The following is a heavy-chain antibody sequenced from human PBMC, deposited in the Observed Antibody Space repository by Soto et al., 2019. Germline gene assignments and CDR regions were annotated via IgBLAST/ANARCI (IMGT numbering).Heavy chain of an antibody. Sequence: PGGSLRLSCAVSGFIFADQYMDWVRQAPGKGLQWVGRIRDKAHSYSTTYAASVKGRFTISRDDSKNSVYLQMNSLRDEDTAVYYRARDHYYDSSGYYSFWHWYFDLWGRGTLVTVSS. CDR3: ARDHYYDSSGYYSFWHWYFDL. CDR1: GFIFADQY. V-gene: IGHV3-72*01. CDR2: IRDKAHSYST. J-gene: IGHJ2*01. D-gene: IGHD3-22*01.